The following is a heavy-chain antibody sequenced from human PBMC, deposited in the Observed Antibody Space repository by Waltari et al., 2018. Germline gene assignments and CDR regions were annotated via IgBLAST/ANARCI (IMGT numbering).Heavy chain of an antibody. CDR3: ARVSGVYYFDY. CDR2: IYHSGSA. J-gene: IGHJ4*02. V-gene: IGHV4-38-2*01. D-gene: IGHD2-8*01. Sequence: QVQLQESGPGLVKPSETLSLTCGVSGYSITTGYYWGWIRQPPGKRLEWIGSIYHSGSAYYNPSFKSRVSMSVDTSKNHFSLKVTSVTAADTAIYFCARVSGVYYFDYWGQGNLVTVS. CDR1: GYSITTGYY.